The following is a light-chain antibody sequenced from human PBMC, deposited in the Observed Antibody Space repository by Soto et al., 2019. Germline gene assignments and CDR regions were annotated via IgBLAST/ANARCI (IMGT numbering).Light chain of an antibody. J-gene: IGKJ1*01. CDR1: QSVSSY. Sequence: EVVLTQSPGTLSLSPGERATLSCRASQSVSSYLAWYQQKPGQAPRLLIYDASNRATGIPARFSGSGSGTDFTLTISSLQSEDFAVYYCQQYNNWPPAWTFGQGTKVDIK. V-gene: IGKV3D-15*01. CDR2: DAS. CDR3: QQYNNWPPAWT.